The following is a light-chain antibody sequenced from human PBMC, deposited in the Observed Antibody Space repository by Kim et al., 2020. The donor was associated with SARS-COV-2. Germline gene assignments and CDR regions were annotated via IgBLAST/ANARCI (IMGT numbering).Light chain of an antibody. CDR1: SSNIGNKY. CDR3: GTWDSSLSAVV. V-gene: IGLV1-51*01. J-gene: IGLJ2*01. CDR2: DNN. Sequence: QSVLTQPPSVSAAPGQKVTIPCSGSSSNIGNKYVSWYQQLPGTAPKLLIYDNNKRPSGIPDRFSGSKSGTSATLGITGLQTGDEADYYCGTWDSSLSAVVFGGGTQLTVL.